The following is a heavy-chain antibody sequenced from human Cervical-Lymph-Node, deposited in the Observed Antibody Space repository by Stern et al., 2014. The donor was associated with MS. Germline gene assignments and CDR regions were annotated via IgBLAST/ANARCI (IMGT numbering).Heavy chain of an antibody. Sequence: EVQLVESGAELIRPGESLKISCKGSGFKFSIYWIAWVRQMPGKGLEWMGIIDPGDSETRYSPSFQGQLTMSADKSTSTAYLQWSSLNASDTAMYFCARQTTAWASDVWGQGTLVTVSS. D-gene: IGHD1-14*01. CDR2: IDPGDSET. V-gene: IGHV5-51*01. CDR1: GFKFSIYW. CDR3: ARQTTAWASDV. J-gene: IGHJ4*02.